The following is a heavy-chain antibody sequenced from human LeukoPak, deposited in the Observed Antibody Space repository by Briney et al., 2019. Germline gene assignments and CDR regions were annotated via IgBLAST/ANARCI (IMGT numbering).Heavy chain of an antibody. CDR2: IYYTGTP. Sequence: SDTLSLTCTVSGRSISWYYWSWIRPPPGKGLECIGYIYYTGTPDYNPSLNSPVTISVDASNTQFSLNLRSGTAADTAVYYCARVDTAMVIVDYWGQGTLVTVSS. CDR3: ARVDTAMVIVDY. V-gene: IGHV4-59*07. D-gene: IGHD5-18*01. J-gene: IGHJ4*02. CDR1: GRSISWYY.